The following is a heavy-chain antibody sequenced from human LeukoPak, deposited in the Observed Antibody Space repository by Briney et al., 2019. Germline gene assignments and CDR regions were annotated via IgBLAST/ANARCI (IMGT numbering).Heavy chain of an antibody. CDR3: ARRAGAYSHPYDY. Sequence: QTGGSLRLSCTASGFTFGDYAMSWVRQAPGKGLEWVSFIYSDNTHYSDSVKGRFTISRDNSKNTLYLQMNSLRAEDTAVYYCARRAGAYSHPYDYWGQGTLVTVSS. J-gene: IGHJ4*02. D-gene: IGHD4/OR15-4a*01. CDR2: IYSDNT. V-gene: IGHV3-53*01. CDR1: GFTFGDYA.